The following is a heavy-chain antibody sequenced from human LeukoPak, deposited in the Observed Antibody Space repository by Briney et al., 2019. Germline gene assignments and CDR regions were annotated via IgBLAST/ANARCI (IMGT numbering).Heavy chain of an antibody. Sequence: GGSLRLSCAASGFTFSSYAMSWVRQAPGKGLEWVSAISGSGGSTYYAASVKGRFTSSRDNSKNILYLQMFSLRAEDAAVYYCAKVGENVLRIYPHSYYSDSWGQGTLVAVSS. V-gene: IGHV3-23*01. CDR3: AKVGENVLRIYPHSYYSDS. CDR1: GFTFSSYA. CDR2: ISGSGGST. D-gene: IGHD2-15*01. J-gene: IGHJ4*02.